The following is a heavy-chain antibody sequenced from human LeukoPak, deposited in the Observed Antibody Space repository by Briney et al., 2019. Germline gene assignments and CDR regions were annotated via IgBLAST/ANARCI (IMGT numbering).Heavy chain of an antibody. Sequence: GRSLRLSCAASGFTFSSYGMHWVRQAPGKGLEWVAVIWYDGSNKYYADSVKGRFTISRDNSKNTLYLQMNSLRAEDTAVYYCARGRNYGSESYYNPDYYYYYGMDVWGQGTTVTVSS. CDR2: IWYDGSNK. D-gene: IGHD3-10*01. CDR1: GFTFSSYG. J-gene: IGHJ6*02. CDR3: ARGRNYGSESYYNPDYYYYYGMDV. V-gene: IGHV3-33*01.